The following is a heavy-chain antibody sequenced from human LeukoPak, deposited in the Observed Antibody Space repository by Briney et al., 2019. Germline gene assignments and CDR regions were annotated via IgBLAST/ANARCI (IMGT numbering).Heavy chain of an antibody. J-gene: IGHJ3*02. CDR1: GGTFSSYA. CDR2: IIPIFGTA. D-gene: IGHD3-22*01. Sequence: PAASVKVSCKASGGTFSSYAISWVRQAPGQGLEWMGGIIPIFGTANYAQKFQGRVTITADESTSTAYMELSSLRSEDTAVYFCARGPYSYDSSGAFDIWGQGTMVTVSS. V-gene: IGHV1-69*13. CDR3: ARGPYSYDSSGAFDI.